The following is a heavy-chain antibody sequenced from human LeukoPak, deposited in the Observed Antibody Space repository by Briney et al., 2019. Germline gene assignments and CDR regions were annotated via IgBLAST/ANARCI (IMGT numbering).Heavy chain of an antibody. CDR2: ISSYWSTT. D-gene: IGHD3-3*01. J-gene: IGHJ4*02. CDR1: GFTISSYW. V-gene: IGHV3-74*01. CDR3: AKPTQINYDFWSGYYLFYY. Sequence: PGGSLRLSCAASGFTISSYWMHWVRQAPGKGLVRVSRISSYWSTTTYADSVKGRFTISKDNAKNTLYLQMNSLRAEDTAVYYCAKPTQINYDFWSGYYLFYYWGQGTLVTVSS.